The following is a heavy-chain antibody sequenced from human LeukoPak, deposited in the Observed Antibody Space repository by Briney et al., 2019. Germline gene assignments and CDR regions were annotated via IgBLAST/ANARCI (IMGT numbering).Heavy chain of an antibody. Sequence: GGSLRLSCAASGFTFSSYAMSWVRQAPGKGLEWVSMIYSGENTYYLDSVKGRFTISRGNSKNKLYLQMYSLRAEDTAVYYCARDSGYSGYALDLWGQGNLVTVSS. CDR2: IYSGENT. CDR3: ARDSGYSGYALDL. V-gene: IGHV3-66*01. CDR1: GFTFSSYA. D-gene: IGHD5-12*01. J-gene: IGHJ5*02.